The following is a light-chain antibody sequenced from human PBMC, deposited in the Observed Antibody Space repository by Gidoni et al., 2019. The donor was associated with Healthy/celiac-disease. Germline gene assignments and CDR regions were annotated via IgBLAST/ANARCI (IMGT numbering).Light chain of an antibody. Sequence: EIVLTQSPGTLSLSPGERATLSCRASQSVSSSYLAWYQQKPGKANRLLIYGASSRPTGIPDRFSGSGSGKDFTLTISRLEPEDFAVYYCKKYGSSPLNVGGGTKVEIK. CDR2: GAS. CDR3: KKYGSSPLN. J-gene: IGKJ4*01. V-gene: IGKV3-20*01. CDR1: QSVSSSY.